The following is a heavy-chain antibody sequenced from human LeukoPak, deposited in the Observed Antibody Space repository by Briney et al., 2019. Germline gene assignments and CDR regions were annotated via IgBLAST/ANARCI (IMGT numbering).Heavy chain of an antibody. D-gene: IGHD1-7*01. J-gene: IGHJ3*02. CDR3: ARDVGTTQENAFDI. CDR2: ISYDGSNK. V-gene: IGHV3-30*04. CDR1: GFTFSSYA. Sequence: PGGSLRLSCAASGFTFSSYAMHWVRQAPGKGLEWVAVISYDGSNKYYADSVKGRFTISRDNSKNTLYLQMNSLRAEDTAVYYCARDVGTTQENAFDIWGQGTMVTVSS.